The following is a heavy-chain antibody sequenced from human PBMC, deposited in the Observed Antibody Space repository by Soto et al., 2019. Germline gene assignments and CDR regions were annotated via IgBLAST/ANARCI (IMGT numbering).Heavy chain of an antibody. CDR3: ARDNGMAGSFDP. J-gene: IGHJ5*02. CDR2: ISASGTGT. D-gene: IGHD2-8*01. Sequence: PGGSLRLSCAAPGFTFYTFAMICVRHTPQRGLEWVSAISASGTGTLYTDSVKGRFTISRDDSKNTVYLQMNSLRDEDTAVYYCARDNGMAGSFDPWGQGTLVTVSS. CDR1: GFTFYTFA. V-gene: IGHV3-23*01.